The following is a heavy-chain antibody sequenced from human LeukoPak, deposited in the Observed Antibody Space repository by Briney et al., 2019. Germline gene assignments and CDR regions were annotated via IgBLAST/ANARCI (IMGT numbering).Heavy chain of an antibody. J-gene: IGHJ4*02. CDR2: ISAYNGNT. D-gene: IGHD2-15*01. CDR1: GYTFTSYG. V-gene: IGHV1-18*01. CDR3: ARRFTICSGGSCYRSFDY. Sequence: GASVKISCKASGYTFTSYGISWVRQAPGQGLEWMGWISAYNGNTNYAQKFQGRVTITADESTSTAYMELSSLRSEDTAVYYCARRFTICSGGSCYRSFDYWGQGTLVTVSS.